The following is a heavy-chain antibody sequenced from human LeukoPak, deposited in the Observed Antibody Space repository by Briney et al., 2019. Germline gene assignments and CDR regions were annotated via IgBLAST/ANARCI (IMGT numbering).Heavy chain of an antibody. D-gene: IGHD2-15*01. CDR1: GYTFTDYY. V-gene: IGHV1-2*02. Sequence: SVKVSYKASGYTFTDYYIHWVRQAPGQGLEWMVWINPNSGGTVYTQKFQGRVTMTRDTSISTAYMELSRLRSDDTAVYYCARDVYGVVVVAATVDHWGQGTLVTVSS. CDR2: INPNSGGT. CDR3: ARDVYGVVVVAATVDH. J-gene: IGHJ4*02.